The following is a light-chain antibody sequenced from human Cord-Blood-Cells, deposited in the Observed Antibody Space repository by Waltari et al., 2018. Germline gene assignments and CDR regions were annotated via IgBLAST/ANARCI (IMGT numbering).Light chain of an antibody. J-gene: IGKJ1*01. CDR2: TAS. CDR3: QQYNSYSPWT. Sequence: DIQMTQSPSTLSASVGDRVTITCRASQSISRWLAWYQQKPGKAPKILIYTASRLESGIASRFISGGSATEYTLTISSLQPDDCATYYCQQYNSYSPWTFGQGTKVEIK. CDR1: QSISRW. V-gene: IGKV1-5*03.